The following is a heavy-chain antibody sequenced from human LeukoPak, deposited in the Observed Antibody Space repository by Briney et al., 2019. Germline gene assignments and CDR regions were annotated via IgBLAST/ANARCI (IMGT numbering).Heavy chain of an antibody. CDR3: ARDSIVGATNLVTFDI. J-gene: IGHJ3*02. D-gene: IGHD1-26*01. CDR1: GGTFSSHA. CDR2: IIPIFGTA. Sequence: ASVKVSCKASGGTFSSHAISWVRQAPGQGLEWMGGIIPIFGTANYAQKFQGRVTITTDESTSTAYMELSSLRSEDTAVYYCARDSIVGATNLVTFDIWGQGTMVTVSS. V-gene: IGHV1-69*05.